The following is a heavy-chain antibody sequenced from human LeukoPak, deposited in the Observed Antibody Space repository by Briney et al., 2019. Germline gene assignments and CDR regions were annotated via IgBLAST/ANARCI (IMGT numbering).Heavy chain of an antibody. CDR2: IYYSGST. V-gene: IGHV4-59*01. D-gene: IGHD7-27*01. Sequence: SETLSLTCTVSGGSISSYYWSWIRQPPGKGLEWIGYIYYSGSTNYNPSLKSRVTISVDTSKNQFSLKLSSVAAADTAVYYCARLGRGAFDIWGQGTMVTVSS. CDR3: ARLGRGAFDI. CDR1: GGSISSYY. J-gene: IGHJ3*02.